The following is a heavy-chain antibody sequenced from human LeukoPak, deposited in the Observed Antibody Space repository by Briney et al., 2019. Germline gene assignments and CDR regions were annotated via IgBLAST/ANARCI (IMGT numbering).Heavy chain of an antibody. Sequence: GGSLRLSCAASGFTFSSYGMHWVRQAPGKGLEWVAVISYDGSNKYYADSVKGRFTISRDNSKNTLYLQMNSLRAEDTAVYYCAKDGAGSAAIDYYYYGMDVWGQGTTVTVSS. CDR2: ISYDGSNK. D-gene: IGHD2-2*02. J-gene: IGHJ6*02. CDR1: GFTFSSYG. V-gene: IGHV3-30*18. CDR3: AKDGAGSAAIDYYYYGMDV.